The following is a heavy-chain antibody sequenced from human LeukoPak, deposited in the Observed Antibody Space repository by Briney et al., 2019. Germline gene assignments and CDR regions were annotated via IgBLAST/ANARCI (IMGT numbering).Heavy chain of an antibody. CDR1: GFTFGGYS. CDR3: ARNYSPPHYYDSNGYFDD. V-gene: IGHV3-21*01. Sequence: GGSLRLSCAASGFTFGGYSMNWVRQAPGKGLEWVSSISTSSRYIYYTDSVKGRFTISRDNAKSSLYLQMNSLRAEDTAVYYCARNYSPPHYYDSNGYFDDWGQGTLVTVSS. J-gene: IGHJ4*02. CDR2: ISTSSRYI. D-gene: IGHD3-22*01.